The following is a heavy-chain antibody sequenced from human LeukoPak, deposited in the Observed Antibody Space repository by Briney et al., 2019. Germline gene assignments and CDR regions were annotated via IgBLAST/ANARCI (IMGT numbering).Heavy chain of an antibody. CDR3: ARDPRGLDAFDI. V-gene: IGHV3-66*01. CDR2: IYSGGST. Sequence: GGSLRLSCAASGFTVSSNYMSWVRQAPGKGLEWVSVIYSGGSTYYADSVKGRFTISRDNSKNTLYLQMNSLRAEDTAVYYCARDPRGLDAFDIWGQGTMVTVSS. CDR1: GFTVSSNY. J-gene: IGHJ3*02.